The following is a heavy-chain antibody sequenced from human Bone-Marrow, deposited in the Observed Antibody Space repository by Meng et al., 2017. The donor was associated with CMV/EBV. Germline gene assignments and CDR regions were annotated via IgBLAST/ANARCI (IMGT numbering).Heavy chain of an antibody. V-gene: IGHV3-11*01. CDR3: TTDRTVVTPSLNYGMDV. CDR1: GFTFSDYY. CDR2: ISSSGSTI. Sequence: GESRRLSCAASGFTFSDYYMSWIRQAPGKGLEWVSYISSSGSTIYYADSVKGRFTISRDNAKKSLYLQMNSLETEDTAVYYCTTDRTVVTPSLNYGMDVWGQGTTDTVSS. D-gene: IGHD4-23*01. J-gene: IGHJ6*02.